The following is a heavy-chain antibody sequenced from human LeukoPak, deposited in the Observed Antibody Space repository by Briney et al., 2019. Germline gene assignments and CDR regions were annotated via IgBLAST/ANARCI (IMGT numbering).Heavy chain of an antibody. J-gene: IGHJ4*02. D-gene: IGHD6-6*01. CDR1: GGSIGSYY. CDR3: VSSSSSPYDFDY. CDR2: IHTSGST. Sequence: SETLSLTCTVSGGSIGSYYWSWIRQPAGKGLEWIGRIHTSGSTNYNPSLKSRVTMSVDTSKNQFSLKLSSVTAADTAVYYCVSSSSSPYDFDYWGQGTLVTVSS. V-gene: IGHV4-4*07.